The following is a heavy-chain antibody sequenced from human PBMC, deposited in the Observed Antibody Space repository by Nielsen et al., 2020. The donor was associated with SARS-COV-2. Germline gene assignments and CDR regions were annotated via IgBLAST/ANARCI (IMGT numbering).Heavy chain of an antibody. V-gene: IGHV3-NL1*01. CDR2: IYRGGNT. CDR1: GFTFSSYG. Sequence: GESLKISCAASGFTFSSYGMHWVRQAPGKGLEWVSIIYRGGNTYHADSVKGRFTISRDASKNLLYLQMNILRAEDTAVYYCAGGENSYGYDHWGQGTLVTVSS. CDR3: AGGENSYGYDH. D-gene: IGHD5-18*01. J-gene: IGHJ4*02.